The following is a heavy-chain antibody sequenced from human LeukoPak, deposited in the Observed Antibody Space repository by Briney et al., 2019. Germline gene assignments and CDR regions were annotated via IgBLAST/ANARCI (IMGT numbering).Heavy chain of an antibody. V-gene: IGHV1-69*13. CDR2: IIPIFGTA. CDR1: GGTFSSYA. Sequence: GASVKVSCKASGGTFSSYAISWVRQAPGQGLEWMGGIIPIFGTANYAQKFQGRVTITADESTSTAYMELSSLRSEDTAVYYCAYNGNGYLTPIDYWGRGTLVTVSS. J-gene: IGHJ4*02. CDR3: AYNGNGYLTPIDY. D-gene: IGHD5-18*01.